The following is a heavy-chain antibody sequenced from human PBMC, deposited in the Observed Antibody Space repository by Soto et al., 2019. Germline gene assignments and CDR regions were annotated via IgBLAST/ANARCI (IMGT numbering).Heavy chain of an antibody. J-gene: IGHJ5*02. V-gene: IGHV4-59*01. CDR3: ARDMVIAGFDP. Sequence: PSETLSLTCTVSGGSISSYYWSWIRQPPGKGLEWIGYIYYSGSTNYNPSLKSRVTISVDTSKNQFSLKLSSVTAADTAVYYCARDMVIAGFDPWGRETLVPVSP. D-gene: IGHD2-21*01. CDR1: GGSISSYY. CDR2: IYYSGST.